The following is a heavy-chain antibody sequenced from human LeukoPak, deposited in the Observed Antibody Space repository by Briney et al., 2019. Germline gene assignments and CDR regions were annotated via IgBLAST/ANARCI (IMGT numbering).Heavy chain of an antibody. Sequence: SETLSLTCAVYGGSFSGYYWSWIRQPPGKGLEWIGEINHSGSTNYNPSLKSRVTISVDTSKNQFSLNLSSVTAADTAVCYCARASRDGYDFWFDPWGQGTLVTVSS. D-gene: IGHD5-24*01. J-gene: IGHJ5*02. CDR1: GGSFSGYY. V-gene: IGHV4-34*09. CDR3: ARASRDGYDFWFDP. CDR2: INHSGST.